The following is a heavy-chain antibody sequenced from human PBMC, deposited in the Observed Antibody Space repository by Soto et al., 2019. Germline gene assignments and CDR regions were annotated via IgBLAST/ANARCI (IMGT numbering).Heavy chain of an antibody. D-gene: IGHD5-12*01. CDR2: ISSYNGDT. CDR3: AREGVAPYYYSGMDV. Sequence: QVQLVQSGAEVKKPGASVKVSCKDSGYTFTRSGISWVRQAPGQGPEWMGWISSYNGDTNYAQTFQGRVTMTTDTSTSTAYMELRSLRSDDTAVYYCAREGVAPYYYSGMDVWGQGTPVTVS. CDR1: GYTFTRSG. V-gene: IGHV1-18*01. J-gene: IGHJ6*02.